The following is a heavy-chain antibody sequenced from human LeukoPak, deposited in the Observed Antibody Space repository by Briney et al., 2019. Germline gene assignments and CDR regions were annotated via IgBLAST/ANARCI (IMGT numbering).Heavy chain of an antibody. J-gene: IGHJ4*02. CDR2: ITSSSRYI. V-gene: IGHV3-21*01. CDR3: ARDPGYCSSTSCYSYYFDC. D-gene: IGHD2-2*01. CDR1: GFTFTSYS. Sequence: PGGSLRLSCAASGFTFTSYSMNWVRQAPGKGLEWVSSITSSSRYIYYADSVKGRFTISRDNAKNSLCLQMNSLRAEDTAVYYCARDPGYCSSTSCYSYYFDCWGQGTLVTVSS.